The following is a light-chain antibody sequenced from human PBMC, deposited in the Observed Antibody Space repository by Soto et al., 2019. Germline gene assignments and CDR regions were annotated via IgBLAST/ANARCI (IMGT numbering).Light chain of an antibody. CDR1: QGISSY. CDR3: QQYKSGTPIT. J-gene: IGKJ5*01. Sequence: AIRFTQSPSSFSASTGDRVTITCRASQGISSYLAWYQQKPGKAPKLLIYAASTLQSGVPSRFSGSGSGTDFTLTISCLQSEDYAVYYCQQYKSGTPITFGQGTRLEF. V-gene: IGKV1-8*01. CDR2: AAS.